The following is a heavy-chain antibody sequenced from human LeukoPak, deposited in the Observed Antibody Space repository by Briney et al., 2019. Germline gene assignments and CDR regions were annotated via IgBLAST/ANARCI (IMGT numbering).Heavy chain of an antibody. CDR2: IRYDGSNK. CDR3: AKDRGYPFDY. Sequence: GGSLRLSCAASGFTFSSYGMHWVRQAPGKGLEWVAFIRYDGSNKYYADSVKGRFTISRDSSKNTLYLQMNSLRAEDTAVYYCAKDRGYPFDYWGQGTLVTVSS. V-gene: IGHV3-30*02. J-gene: IGHJ4*02. D-gene: IGHD5-12*01. CDR1: GFTFSSYG.